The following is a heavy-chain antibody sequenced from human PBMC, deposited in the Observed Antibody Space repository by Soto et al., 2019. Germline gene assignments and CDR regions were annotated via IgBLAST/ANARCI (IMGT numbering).Heavy chain of an antibody. CDR2: IYYSGST. CDR3: AGGRGSGYYTAHYGMDV. D-gene: IGHD3-3*01. CDR1: GGSISSGGYY. V-gene: IGHV4-31*03. Sequence: PSETLSLTCTVSGGSISSGGYYWSWIRQHPGKGLEWIGYIYYSGSTYYNPSLKSRVTISVDTSKNQFSLKLSSVTAADTAVYYCAGGRGSGYYTAHYGMDVWGQGTAVTVSS. J-gene: IGHJ6*02.